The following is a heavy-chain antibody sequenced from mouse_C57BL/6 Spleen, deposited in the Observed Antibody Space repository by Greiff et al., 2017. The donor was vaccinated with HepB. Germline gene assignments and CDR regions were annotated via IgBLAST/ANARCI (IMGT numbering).Heavy chain of an antibody. CDR2: IDPENGDT. V-gene: IGHV14-4*01. CDR3: TNSSGYEDYAMDY. J-gene: IGHJ4*01. Sequence: EVQLQQSGAELVRPGASVKLSCTASGFNIKDDYMHWVKQRPEQGLEWIGWIDPENGDTEYASKVQGKATITADTSSNTAYLQLSSLTSEDTAVYYCTNSSGYEDYAMDYWGQGTSVTVSS. D-gene: IGHD3-2*02. CDR1: GFNIKDDY.